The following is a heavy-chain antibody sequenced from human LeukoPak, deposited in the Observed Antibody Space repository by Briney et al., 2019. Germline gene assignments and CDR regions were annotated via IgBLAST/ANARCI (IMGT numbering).Heavy chain of an antibody. D-gene: IGHD2-2*01. CDR1: GFTFSSYA. Sequence: GGSLRLSCAASGFTFSSYAMNWARQAPGKGLEWVSAISGSGASTYYADSVKGRFTISRDNSKNTLYLQMNSLRAEDTAIYYCAKAALRYQLLSRLDYWGQGTLVTVSS. CDR2: ISGSGAST. CDR3: AKAALRYQLLSRLDY. V-gene: IGHV3-23*01. J-gene: IGHJ4*02.